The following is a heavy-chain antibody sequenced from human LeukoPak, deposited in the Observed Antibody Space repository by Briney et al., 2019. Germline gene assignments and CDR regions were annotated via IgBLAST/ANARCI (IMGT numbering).Heavy chain of an antibody. CDR2: LSYDGNHK. D-gene: IGHD1-26*01. Sequence: GGSLRLSCAGSGFTFSSYGMHWVRQAPGKGLEWFAVLSYDGNHKYYADSVKGRFTISRDNSKNTLFLQMNSLRAEDTAVYYCAKDDRRLVGATDYWGQGTLVTVSS. CDR3: AKDDRRLVGATDY. J-gene: IGHJ4*02. CDR1: GFTFSSYG. V-gene: IGHV3-30*18.